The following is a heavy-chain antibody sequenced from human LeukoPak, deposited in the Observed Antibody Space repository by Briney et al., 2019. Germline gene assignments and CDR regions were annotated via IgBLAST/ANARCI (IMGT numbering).Heavy chain of an antibody. J-gene: IGHJ3*02. CDR3: ARNGYLHSLDI. Sequence: SETLSLTCAVYGGSFRGYYWSWIRQPPGKGLEWIGEINHSGSTNYDPSLKSRVTISVDTSKNQFSLKLSSVTAADTAVYYCARNGYLHSLDIWGQGTMVTVSS. CDR1: GGSFRGYY. CDR2: INHSGST. V-gene: IGHV4-34*01. D-gene: IGHD5-24*01.